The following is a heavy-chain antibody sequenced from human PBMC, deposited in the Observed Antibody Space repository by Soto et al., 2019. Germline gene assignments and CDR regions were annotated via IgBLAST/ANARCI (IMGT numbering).Heavy chain of an antibody. CDR3: ARRRNYDFWSGYYTWFDP. CDR1: GDTFTSXD. V-gene: IGHV1-8*01. D-gene: IGHD3-3*01. CDR2: MNPNSGNT. Sequence: ASVKVSCKASGDTFTSXDINWVRQATGQGLEWMGWMNPNSGNTGYAQKFQGRVTMTRNTSISTAYMELSSLRSEDTAVYYCARRRNYDFWSGYYTWFDPWGQGTLVTVSS. J-gene: IGHJ5*02.